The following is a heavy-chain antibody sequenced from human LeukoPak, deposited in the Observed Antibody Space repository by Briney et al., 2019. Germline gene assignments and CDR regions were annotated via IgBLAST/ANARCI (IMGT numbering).Heavy chain of an antibody. CDR1: GDSVSSDSYY. Sequence: PSETLSLTCAVSGDSVSSDSYYWHWIRRSPGKGLEWVGFVYYSGRTKYNPSLKSRVAMSIDTSKNQFSLRLSSVTAADTAVYYCARLQYCSGTSCYWFDPWGQGTLVTVSS. CDR2: VYYSGRT. V-gene: IGHV4-61*01. CDR3: ARLQYCSGTSCYWFDP. D-gene: IGHD2-2*01. J-gene: IGHJ5*02.